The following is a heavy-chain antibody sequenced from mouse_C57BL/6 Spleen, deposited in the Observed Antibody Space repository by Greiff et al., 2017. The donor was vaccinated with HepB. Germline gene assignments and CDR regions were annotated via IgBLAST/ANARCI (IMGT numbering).Heavy chain of an antibody. CDR3: TRSPHCYGSSYWYFDV. D-gene: IGHD1-1*01. Sequence: EVQLQQSGTVLARPGASVKMSCKTSGYTFTSYWMHWVKQRPGQGLEWIGAIYPGNSDTSYNQKFKGKAKLTAVTSASTAYMELSSLTNEDSAVYYCTRSPHCYGSSYWYFDVWGTGTTVTVSS. V-gene: IGHV1-5*01. CDR1: GYTFTSYW. J-gene: IGHJ1*03. CDR2: IYPGNSDT.